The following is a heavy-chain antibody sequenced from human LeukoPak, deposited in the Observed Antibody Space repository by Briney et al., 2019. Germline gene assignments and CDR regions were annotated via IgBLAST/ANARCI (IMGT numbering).Heavy chain of an antibody. CDR3: ARDRAQYGSGSYDAFDI. D-gene: IGHD3-10*01. CDR1: GGSFSGYY. Sequence: PSETLSLTCAVYGGSFSGYYWSWIRQPAGKGLEWIGRIYTSGSTNYSPSLKSRVTISVDTSKNQFSLKLSSVTAADTAVYYCARDRAQYGSGSYDAFDIWGQGTMVTVSS. CDR2: IYTSGST. V-gene: IGHV4-4*07. J-gene: IGHJ3*02.